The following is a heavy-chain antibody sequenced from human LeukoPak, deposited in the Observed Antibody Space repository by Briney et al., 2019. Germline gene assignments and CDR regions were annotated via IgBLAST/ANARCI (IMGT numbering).Heavy chain of an antibody. D-gene: IGHD5-24*01. J-gene: IGHJ3*02. CDR1: GGSFTPYY. V-gene: IGHV4-59*01. CDR3: ARGFDGPNAFDI. Sequence: SETLSLTCTVSGGSFTPYYWSWIRQPPGKGLEWIGHIYYSGSTNYNPSLKSRVTISLDTSKNQFSLKLSSMTAADTAVYYCARGFDGPNAFDIWGQGTMGTVSS. CDR2: IYYSGST.